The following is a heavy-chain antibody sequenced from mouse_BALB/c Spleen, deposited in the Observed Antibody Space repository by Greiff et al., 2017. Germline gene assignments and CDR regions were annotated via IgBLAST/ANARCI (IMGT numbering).Heavy chain of an antibody. D-gene: IGHD2-4*01. Sequence: QVQLKESGAELVRPGASVTLSCKASGYTFTDYEMHWVKQTPVHGLEWIGAIDPETGGTAYNQKFKGKATLTADKSSSTAYMELRSLTSEDSAVYYCTRVYYDYENAMDYWGQGTSVTVSS. CDR3: TRVYYDYENAMDY. J-gene: IGHJ4*01. CDR2: IDPETGGT. V-gene: IGHV1-15*01. CDR1: GYTFTDYE.